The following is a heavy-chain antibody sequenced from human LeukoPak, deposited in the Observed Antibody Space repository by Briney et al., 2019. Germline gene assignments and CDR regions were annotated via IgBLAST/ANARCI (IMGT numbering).Heavy chain of an antibody. CDR2: IYPGDSEI. J-gene: IGHJ4*02. CDR1: GYIFANYL. V-gene: IGHV5-51*01. Sequence: GESLKISCQGSGYIFANYLIGWVRQMPGEGLGCMGGIYPGDSEIRYRLSYQGHVTISADRDISTVYLQWSSLKAADTAIYYCARHWRGYCSGSGCSEIDSWGRGTLVTVSS. D-gene: IGHD2-15*01. CDR3: ARHWRGYCSGSGCSEIDS.